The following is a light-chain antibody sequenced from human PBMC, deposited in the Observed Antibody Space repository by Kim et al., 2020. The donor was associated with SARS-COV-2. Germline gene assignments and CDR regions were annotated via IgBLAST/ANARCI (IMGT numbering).Light chain of an antibody. CDR3: QQYGSSPWT. V-gene: IGKV3-20*01. J-gene: IGKJ1*01. Sequence: APGEKAPLPGRASQRVSRSYLAWDQQKPGQAPRLLIYGASSRATGIPDRFSGSGSGTDFTLTISRLEPEDFAVYYCQQYGSSPWTFGQGTKVDIK. CDR1: QRVSRSY. CDR2: GAS.